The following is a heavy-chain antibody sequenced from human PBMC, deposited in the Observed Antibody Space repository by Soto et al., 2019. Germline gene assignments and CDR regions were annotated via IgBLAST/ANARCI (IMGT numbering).Heavy chain of an antibody. V-gene: IGHV4-59*01. D-gene: IGHD3-10*01. CDR1: GGSISSYY. Sequence: KPSETLSLTCTVSGGSISSYYWSWIRQPPGKGLEWIGYIYYSGSTNYNPSLKSRVTISVDTSKNQFSLKLSSVTAADTAVYYCARVLGVGSGSFDPWGQGTLVTVSS. J-gene: IGHJ5*02. CDR2: IYYSGST. CDR3: ARVLGVGSGSFDP.